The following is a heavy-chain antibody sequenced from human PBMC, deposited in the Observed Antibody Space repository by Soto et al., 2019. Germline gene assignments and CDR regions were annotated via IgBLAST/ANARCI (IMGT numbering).Heavy chain of an antibody. CDR3: AKDRGVGSLITMVRGGSDYFDY. Sequence: GGSLRLSCAASGFTFSSYAMSWVRQAPGKGLEWVSAISGSGGSTYYADSVKGRFTISRDNSKNTLYLQMNSLRAEDTAVYYCAKDRGVGSLITMVRGGSDYFDYWGQGTLVTVSS. D-gene: IGHD3-10*01. CDR1: GFTFSSYA. J-gene: IGHJ4*02. CDR2: ISGSGGST. V-gene: IGHV3-23*01.